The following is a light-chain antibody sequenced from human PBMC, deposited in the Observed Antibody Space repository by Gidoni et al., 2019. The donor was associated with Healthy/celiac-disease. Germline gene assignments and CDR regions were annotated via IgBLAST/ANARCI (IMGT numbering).Light chain of an antibody. V-gene: IGKV1-33*01. CDR3: QQYDNLPLT. CDR1: PDISNY. CDR2: EAS. Sequence: DIQMTQSPSSLSASVGDRVTITCQASPDISNYLNWYQQKPGKPPKLLIYEASNLETGVRSRFSGSGSGTDFTFTISSLQPEDIATYYCQQYDNLPLTFGGGTKVEIK. J-gene: IGKJ4*01.